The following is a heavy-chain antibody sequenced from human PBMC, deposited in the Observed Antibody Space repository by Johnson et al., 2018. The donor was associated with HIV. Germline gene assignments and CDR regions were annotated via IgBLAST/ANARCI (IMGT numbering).Heavy chain of an antibody. CDR3: ARDYYDSSGYHHAFDI. CDR1: GFTFSSYW. J-gene: IGHJ3*02. CDR2: INSDGSST. D-gene: IGHD3-22*01. Sequence: VQLVESGGGVVQPGGSLRLSCAASGFTFSSYWMHWVRQAPGKGLVWVSRINSDGSSTSSADSVKGRFTISRDNAKNTLYLQMNSLRAEDTAVYYCARDYYDSSGYHHAFDIWGQGTMVTVSS. V-gene: IGHV3-74*01.